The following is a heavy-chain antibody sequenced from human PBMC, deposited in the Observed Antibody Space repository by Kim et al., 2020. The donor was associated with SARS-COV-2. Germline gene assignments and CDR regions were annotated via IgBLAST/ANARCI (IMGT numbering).Heavy chain of an antibody. CDR3: ARDDYYDSSGYSGGMDV. D-gene: IGHD3-22*01. J-gene: IGHJ6*02. Sequence: VQGRFTISQDNSKNTLYLQMNSLRAEETAVYYCARDDYYDSSGYSGGMDVWGQGTTITVSS. V-gene: IGHV3-30*07.